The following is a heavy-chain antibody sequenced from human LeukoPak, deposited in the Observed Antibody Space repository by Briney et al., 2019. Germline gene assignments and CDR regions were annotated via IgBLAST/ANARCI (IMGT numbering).Heavy chain of an antibody. Sequence: GGSLRLSCAASGFTFSSYWMHWVRQAPGKGLVWVSRINSDGSSTSYADSVKGRFTISRDNAKNSLYLQMNSLRAEDTAVYYCARVEDYDILTGFDYWGQGTLVTVSS. CDR2: INSDGSST. D-gene: IGHD3-9*01. J-gene: IGHJ4*02. CDR3: ARVEDYDILTGFDY. V-gene: IGHV3-74*01. CDR1: GFTFSSYW.